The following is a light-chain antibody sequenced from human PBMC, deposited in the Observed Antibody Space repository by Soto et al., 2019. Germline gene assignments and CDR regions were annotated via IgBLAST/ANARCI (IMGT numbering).Light chain of an antibody. J-gene: IGLJ2*01. Sequence: SYELTQPPSVSVAPGKTARITCGGNNIGSKSVHWYQQKPGQAPVLVIYYDNDRPSGIPERFSGSNSGNTATLTISRVEAXXXXXXYCQVWDSSSDLRGVFGGGTKLTV. CDR2: YDN. V-gene: IGLV3-21*04. CDR3: QVWDSSSDLRGV. CDR1: NIGSKS.